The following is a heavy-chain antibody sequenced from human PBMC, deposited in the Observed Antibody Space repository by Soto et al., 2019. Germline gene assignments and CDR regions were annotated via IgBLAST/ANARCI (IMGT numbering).Heavy chain of an antibody. CDR1: GGSISSGDYY. V-gene: IGHV4-30-4*01. D-gene: IGHD3-9*01. CDR3: ARGLRYFDWLFYGFDY. J-gene: IGHJ4*02. Sequence: SETLSLTCTVSGGSISSGDYYWSWLRQPPGKGLEWIGYIYYRGSTYYNPSLKSRVTISVDTSKNQFSLKLSCVTAADTAEYYCARGLRYFDWLFYGFDYWGQGTLVPSPQ. CDR2: IYYRGST.